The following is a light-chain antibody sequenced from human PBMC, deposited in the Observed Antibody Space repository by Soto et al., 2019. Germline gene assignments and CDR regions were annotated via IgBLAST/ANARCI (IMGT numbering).Light chain of an antibody. CDR3: QQYHDCPRT. Sequence: EIVMTQSPATLSVSLGERATLSCRASQSVSSNLAWYQQKPGQAPRLLIYGTSTMATGIPARFSGSGSGTELTLNISSLQSEDFAAYYCQQYHDCPRTFGQGTKVEIK. CDR1: QSVSSN. CDR2: GTS. V-gene: IGKV3-15*01. J-gene: IGKJ1*01.